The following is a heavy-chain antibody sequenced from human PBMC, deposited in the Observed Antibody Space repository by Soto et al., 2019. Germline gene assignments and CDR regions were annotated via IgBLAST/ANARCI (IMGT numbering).Heavy chain of an antibody. J-gene: IGHJ4*02. Sequence: PGESLKISCKGSGYSFTSYWIGWVRQMPGKGLEWMGIIYPGDSDTRYSPYFQGQVTISADKSISTANLQWSSLKASDTAMYYCARRQNYDSSGYLAFDYWGQGTLVTVSS. D-gene: IGHD3-22*01. CDR2: IYPGDSDT. V-gene: IGHV5-51*01. CDR1: GYSFTSYW. CDR3: ARRQNYDSSGYLAFDY.